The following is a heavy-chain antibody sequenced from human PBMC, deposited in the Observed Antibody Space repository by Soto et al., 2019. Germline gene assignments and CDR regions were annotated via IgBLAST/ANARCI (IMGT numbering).Heavy chain of an antibody. Sequence: GESLKISCQGSGYSFANYWIGCVRQMPGKGLEWMGNISPSDSDTRYSPSFQGQVTFSADKSITTVYLQGRSLKASDTDIYYCVRHTKTPRIAVGASGYYYAMDVWGQGTTVTVSS. CDR3: VRHTKTPRIAVGASGYYYAMDV. CDR1: GYSFANYW. J-gene: IGHJ6*02. D-gene: IGHD6-19*01. CDR2: ISPSDSDT. V-gene: IGHV5-51*01.